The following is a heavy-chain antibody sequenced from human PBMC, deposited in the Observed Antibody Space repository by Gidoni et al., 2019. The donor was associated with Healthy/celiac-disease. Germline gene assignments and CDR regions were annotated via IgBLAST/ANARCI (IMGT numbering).Heavy chain of an antibody. Sequence: VQLQESGGGVVQPGRSLRLSCAASGFTSSSYAMHWFRQALGKGLEWVAVISYDGSNKYYANSVKGRFTISRDNSKNTLYLQMNSLRAEDTAVYYCARDSYSSGWGGFDYWGQGTLVTVSS. J-gene: IGHJ4*02. D-gene: IGHD6-19*01. CDR3: ARDSYSSGWGGFDY. CDR1: GFTSSSYA. V-gene: IGHV3-30-3*01. CDR2: ISYDGSNK.